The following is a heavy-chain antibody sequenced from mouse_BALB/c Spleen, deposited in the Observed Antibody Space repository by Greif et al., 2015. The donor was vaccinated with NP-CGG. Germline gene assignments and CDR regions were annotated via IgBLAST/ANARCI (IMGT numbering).Heavy chain of an antibody. V-gene: IGHV1-7*01. CDR2: INPSTGYT. CDR3: ARRGDYDGFDY. CDR1: GYTFTSYW. Sequence: VKLLESGAELAKPGASVKMSCKASGYTFTSYWMHWVKQRPGQGLEWIGYINPSTGYTEYNQKFKDKATLTADKSSSTAYMQLSSLTSEDSAVYYGARRGDYDGFDYWGQGTTLTVSS. J-gene: IGHJ2*01. D-gene: IGHD2-4*01.